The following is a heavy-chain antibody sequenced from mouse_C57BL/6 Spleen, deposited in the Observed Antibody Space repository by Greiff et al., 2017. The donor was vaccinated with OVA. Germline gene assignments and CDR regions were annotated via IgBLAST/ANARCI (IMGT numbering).Heavy chain of an antibody. Sequence: EVKLMESGGGLVQPGGSLKLSCAASGFTFSDYYMYWVRQTPEKRLEWVAYISNGGGSTYYPDTVKGRFTISRDNAKNTLYLQMSRLKSEDTAMYYCARGGLYDGFLYAMDYWGQGTSVTVSS. J-gene: IGHJ4*01. D-gene: IGHD2-3*01. CDR2: ISNGGGST. CDR1: GFTFSDYY. V-gene: IGHV5-12*01. CDR3: ARGGLYDGFLYAMDY.